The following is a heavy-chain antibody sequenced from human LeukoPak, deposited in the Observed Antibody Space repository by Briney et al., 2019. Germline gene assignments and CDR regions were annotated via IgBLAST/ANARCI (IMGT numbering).Heavy chain of an antibody. CDR3: ARSLVVAKGFDY. D-gene: IGHD2-21*01. V-gene: IGHV1-69*05. CDR2: IIPLFGTA. J-gene: IGHJ4*02. Sequence: SVKVSCKASRGTFSIYAITWVPQAPGQGLEWMGGIIPLFGTANYAQKFQGRVTITTDESTSTPYMELTSLRSEDTAVYYCARSLVVAKGFDYWGQGTLVTVSS. CDR1: RGTFSIYA.